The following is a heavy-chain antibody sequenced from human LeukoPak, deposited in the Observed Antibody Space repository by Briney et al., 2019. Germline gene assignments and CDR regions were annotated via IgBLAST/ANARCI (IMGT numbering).Heavy chain of an antibody. CDR3: ARDSGSGSFLGYWYFDL. Sequence: SETLSLTCTVSGGSISSSSYYWSWIRQPPGKGLEWIGYIYYSGSTNYNPSLKSRVTISVDTSKNQFSLKLSSVTAADTAVYYCARDSGSGSFLGYWYFDLWGRGTLVTVSS. D-gene: IGHD3-10*01. CDR2: IYYSGST. V-gene: IGHV4-61*01. J-gene: IGHJ2*01. CDR1: GGSISSSSYY.